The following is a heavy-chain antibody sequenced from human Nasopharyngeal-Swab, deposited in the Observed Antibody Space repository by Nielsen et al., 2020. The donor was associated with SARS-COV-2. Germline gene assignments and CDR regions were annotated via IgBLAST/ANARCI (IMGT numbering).Heavy chain of an antibody. CDR1: GDSISSYY. Sequence: SETLSLTCTVSGDSISSYYWSWIRQPPGKGLEWIGYIYYSGSTNYNPSLKSRVTTAVDTSKNQFSLKLSSVTAADTAVYYCARDARLLWFGETSYDAFDIWGQGTMVTVSS. CDR3: ARDARLLWFGETSYDAFDI. V-gene: IGHV4-59*13. D-gene: IGHD3-10*01. J-gene: IGHJ3*02. CDR2: IYYSGST.